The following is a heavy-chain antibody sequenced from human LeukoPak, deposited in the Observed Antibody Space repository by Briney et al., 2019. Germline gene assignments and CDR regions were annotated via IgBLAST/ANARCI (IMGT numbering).Heavy chain of an antibody. CDR1: GFTFTSFA. V-gene: IGHV3-23*01. J-gene: IGHJ4*02. D-gene: IGHD6-13*01. CDR2: ISANGGST. CDR3: AKRKRYSSSWAMDWYFDY. Sequence: PGGSLRLTCAASGFTFTSFAMTWVRQAPGMGLEWVAGISANGGSTYYADSVKGRFTISRDNSKNTLYLQMNSLRAEDTAVYYCAKRKRYSSSWAMDWYFDYWGQGTLVTVSS.